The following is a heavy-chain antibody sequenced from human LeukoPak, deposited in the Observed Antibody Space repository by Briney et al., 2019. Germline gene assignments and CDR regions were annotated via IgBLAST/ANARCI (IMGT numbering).Heavy chain of an antibody. J-gene: IGHJ4*02. V-gene: IGHV5-51*01. CDR1: GYSFTSYW. Sequence: GESLKTSCKGSGYSFTSYWIGWVRQMPGKGLEWMGIIYPGDSDTRYSPSFQGQVTISADKSISTAYLKWSSLQASDTAMYYCARTPNRGGYNSTPFDYWGQGTLVTVSS. CDR2: IYPGDSDT. CDR3: ARTPNRGGYNSTPFDY. D-gene: IGHD5-24*01.